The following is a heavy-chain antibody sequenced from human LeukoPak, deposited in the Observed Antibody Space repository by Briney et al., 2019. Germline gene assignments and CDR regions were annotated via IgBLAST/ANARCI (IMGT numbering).Heavy chain of an antibody. CDR3: ARVPGPNWFDP. V-gene: IGHV4-38-2*02. J-gene: IGHJ5*02. CDR2: ISHRGSI. Sequence: SETLSLTCTVSGFSVSSDYYWGWIRQPPGKGLEWIGSISHRGSIYYNPSLRSRVTISVDTSKNQFSLSLSSVTAADTAIYYCARVPGPNWFDPWGQGTLVTVSS. CDR1: GFSVSSDYY.